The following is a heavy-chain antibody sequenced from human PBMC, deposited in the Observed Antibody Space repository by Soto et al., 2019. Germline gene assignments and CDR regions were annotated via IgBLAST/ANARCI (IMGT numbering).Heavy chain of an antibody. D-gene: IGHD2-2*01. J-gene: IGHJ6*02. CDR3: ARVYCSSTSCPMWDYYYGMDV. CDR1: GGTFSSYA. Sequence: SVKVSCKASGGTFSSYAISWVRQAPGQGLEWMGGIIPIFGTANYAQKFQGRVTITADESTSTAYMELSSLRSEDTAVYYCARVYCSSTSCPMWDYYYGMDVWGHGTTVTVSS. CDR2: IIPIFGTA. V-gene: IGHV1-69*13.